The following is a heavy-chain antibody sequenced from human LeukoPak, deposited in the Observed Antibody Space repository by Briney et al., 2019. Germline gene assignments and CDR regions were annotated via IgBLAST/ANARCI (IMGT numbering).Heavy chain of an antibody. Sequence: SETLSLTCAVYGGSFSGYYWSWIRQPPGKWLEWIGEINHSGSTNYNPSLKNRVTTSVDTSKNQFSLNLSSVTAADTAVYYRARALYDSSGYYYRRVAFDIWGQGTMVTVSS. CDR3: ARALYDSSGYYYRRVAFDI. J-gene: IGHJ3*02. V-gene: IGHV4-34*01. CDR2: INHSGST. CDR1: GGSFSGYY. D-gene: IGHD3-22*01.